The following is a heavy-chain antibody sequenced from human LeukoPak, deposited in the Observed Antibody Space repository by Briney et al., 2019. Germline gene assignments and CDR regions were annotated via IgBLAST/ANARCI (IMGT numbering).Heavy chain of an antibody. CDR2: RKQDGSEK. Sequence: PGGSLRLSCAASGFTFSSYWMSWARQAPGKGLEWVANRKQDGSEKYYVDPVKGRFTISRDNANNSLYLQMNSLRAEDTAVYYCASTYYDFWSGYANLDYWGQGTLVTVSS. CDR1: GFTFSSYW. J-gene: IGHJ4*02. D-gene: IGHD3-3*01. CDR3: ASTYYDFWSGYANLDY. V-gene: IGHV3-7*01.